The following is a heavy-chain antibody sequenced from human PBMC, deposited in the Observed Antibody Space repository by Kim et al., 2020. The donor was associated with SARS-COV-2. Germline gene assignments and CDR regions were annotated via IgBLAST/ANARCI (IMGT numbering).Heavy chain of an antibody. CDR2: ISAYNGNT. V-gene: IGHV1-18*04. CDR1: GYTFTSYG. D-gene: IGHD3-22*01. J-gene: IGHJ4*02. Sequence: ASVKVSCKASGYTFTSYGISWVRQAPGQGLEWMGWISAYNGNTNYAQKLQGRVTMTTDTSTSTAYMELRSLRSDDTAVYYCAREVMDDSSGYYYGIDYWGQGTLVTVSS. CDR3: AREVMDDSSGYYYGIDY.